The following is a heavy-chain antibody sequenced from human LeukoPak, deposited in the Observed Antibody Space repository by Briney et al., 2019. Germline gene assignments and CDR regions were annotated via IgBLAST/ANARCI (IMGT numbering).Heavy chain of an antibody. V-gene: IGHV3-23*01. CDR2: ISDGGGST. CDR3: GKLSGRYFFDY. D-gene: IGHD1-26*01. CDR1: GFTFSSYA. J-gene: IGHJ4*02. Sequence: GGSLRLSCAASGFTFSSYAMSWVRQAPGKGLEWVSGISDGGGSTYYADSVKGRFTISRDNSKNTLYLQMNNLRAEDTAVYYCGKLSGRYFFDYWGQGTLVTVSS.